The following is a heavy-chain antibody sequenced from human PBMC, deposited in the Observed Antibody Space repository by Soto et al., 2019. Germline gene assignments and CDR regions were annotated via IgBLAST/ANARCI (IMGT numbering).Heavy chain of an antibody. D-gene: IGHD6-13*01. CDR2: IYYSGST. V-gene: IGHV4-31*03. J-gene: IGHJ5*02. CDR3: ARGWVKMAAANIINWFDP. CDR1: GGSISSGGYY. Sequence: PSETLSLTCTVSGGSISSGGYYWSWIRQHPGKGLEWIGYIYYSGSTYYNPSLKSRVTISVDTSKNQFSLKLSSVTAADTAVYYCARGWVKMAAANIINWFDPWGQGTLVTVSS.